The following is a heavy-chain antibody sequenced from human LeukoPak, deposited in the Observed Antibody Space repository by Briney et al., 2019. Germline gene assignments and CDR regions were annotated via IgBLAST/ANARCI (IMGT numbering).Heavy chain of an antibody. CDR3: ATHGSGSVFGAFDI. V-gene: IGHV1-18*01. J-gene: IGHJ3*02. CDR1: GYTFTSNG. D-gene: IGHD3-10*01. CDR2: ISAYNGNT. Sequence: ASVKVSCKASGYTFTSNGISWVRQAPGQGLEWMGWISAYNGNTHYAQKLQGRVTMTTDTSTNTAYMELRSLRSDDSAVYYCATHGSGSVFGAFDIWGQGTMVTVSS.